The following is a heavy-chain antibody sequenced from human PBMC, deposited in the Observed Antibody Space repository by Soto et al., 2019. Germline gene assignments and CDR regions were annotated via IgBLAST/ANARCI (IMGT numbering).Heavy chain of an antibody. Sequence: TLSLTCTVSGGSVSSSSYYWGWIRQPPGKGLEWLGNIYSLGNTYYNPSLKSRVTISVDKSKNQFSLKLTSVTAADTAVYYCVSSSWYSLDYWGQGTLVTVSS. CDR1: GGSVSSSSYY. CDR3: VSSSWYSLDY. D-gene: IGHD6-13*01. CDR2: IYSLGNT. V-gene: IGHV4-39*07. J-gene: IGHJ4*02.